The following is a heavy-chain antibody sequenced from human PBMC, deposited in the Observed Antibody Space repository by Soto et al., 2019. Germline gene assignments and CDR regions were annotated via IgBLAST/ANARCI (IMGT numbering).Heavy chain of an antibody. J-gene: IGHJ4*02. CDR2: ISYDGSSK. CDR1: GFSFSNYG. CDR3: SKDRRGGRAVLDS. Sequence: VQLVESGGGVVQPGRSLRLSCAASGFSFSNYGMHWVRQAPGKGLEWEAVISYDGSSKYHADSVKGRFTISRDNSKNTLHLQMNSLRAEDTAVYYCSKDRRGGRAVLDSWGQGTPVTVSS. V-gene: IGHV3-30*18. D-gene: IGHD2-8*01.